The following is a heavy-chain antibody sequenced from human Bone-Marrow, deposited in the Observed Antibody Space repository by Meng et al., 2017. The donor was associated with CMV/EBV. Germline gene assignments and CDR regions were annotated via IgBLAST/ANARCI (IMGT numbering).Heavy chain of an antibody. CDR3: AIGELRDYYYGMDV. Sequence: ASVKVSCKASGYTFTSYYMHWVRQAPGQGLEWMGIINPSGGSTNYAQKFQGRVTMTRDTSISTACMELSRLRSDDTAVYYCAIGELRDYYYGMDVWGQGTTVTVSS. CDR2: INPSGGST. D-gene: IGHD1-7*01. V-gene: IGHV1-2*02. J-gene: IGHJ6*02. CDR1: GYTFTSYY.